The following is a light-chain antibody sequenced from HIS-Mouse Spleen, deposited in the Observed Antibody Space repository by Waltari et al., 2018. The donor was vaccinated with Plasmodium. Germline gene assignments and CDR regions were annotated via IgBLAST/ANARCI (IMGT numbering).Light chain of an antibody. CDR3: NSRDSSGNHQV. CDR1: SLRRYY. Sequence: SSALTPDPAVSVALGQTVRITCQGDSLRRYYASGYQQKHGQAPVLVIYGKNNRPPGIPDRFSGSSSGNTAALTITGAQAEDEADYYCNSRDSSGNHQVFGGGTKLTVL. V-gene: IGLV3-19*01. CDR2: GKN. J-gene: IGLJ3*02.